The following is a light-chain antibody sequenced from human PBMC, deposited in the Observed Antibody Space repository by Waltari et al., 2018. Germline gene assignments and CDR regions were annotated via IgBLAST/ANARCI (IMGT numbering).Light chain of an antibody. Sequence: DIHMTQSPSSLSAPVGDRVTITCQASQDIKQSLNWFHQKPGTAPEVLIFDASNSQTGAPSRFSGSGPGTDFTFTISSLQPGDMGTYYCQQYHSVPLTFGGGTTVEIK. CDR1: QDIKQS. J-gene: IGKJ4*01. CDR3: QQYHSVPLT. V-gene: IGKV1-33*01. CDR2: DAS.